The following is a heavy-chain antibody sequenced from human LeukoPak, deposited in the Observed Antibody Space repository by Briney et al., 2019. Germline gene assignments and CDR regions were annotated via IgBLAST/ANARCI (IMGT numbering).Heavy chain of an antibody. D-gene: IGHD3-10*01. CDR3: ARATPKGYYGSGSYSAFDY. CDR1: GGSFSGYY. CDR2: INHSGST. J-gene: IGHJ4*02. Sequence: SETLSLTCAVYGGSFSGYYWSWIRQPPGKGLEWIGEINHSGSTNYNPSLKSRVTISVDTSKNQFSLKLSSVTAADTAVYYCARATPKGYYGSGSYSAFDYWGQGTLVTVSS. V-gene: IGHV4-34*01.